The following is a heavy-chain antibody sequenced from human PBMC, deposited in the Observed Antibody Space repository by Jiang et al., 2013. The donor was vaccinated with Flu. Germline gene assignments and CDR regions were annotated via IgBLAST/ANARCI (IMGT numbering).Heavy chain of an antibody. J-gene: IGHJ3*02. V-gene: IGHV1-3*01. Sequence: SGAEVKKPGASVKFSCKTSGYTFTNYATHWVRQAPGQRPECMGWINAGTGNTEYSQKFQGRVTITRDTSASTVYMELSSLRFEDTAIYYCVREEKSAFDIWGQGTMVTVSS. CDR1: GYTFTNYA. CDR2: INAGTGNT. CDR3: VREEKSAFDI.